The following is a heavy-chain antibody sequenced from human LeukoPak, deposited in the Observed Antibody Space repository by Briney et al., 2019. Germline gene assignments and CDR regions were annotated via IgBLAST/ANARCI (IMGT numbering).Heavy chain of an antibody. Sequence: GGSLRLSCAASGFTFSTYSMAWVRQAPGKGLEWVSSISSSSSYIYYTDSVKGRFTISRDNAKNSLYLQMNSLRAEDTAVYYCARDEYTRHFDYWGQGTLVTVSS. V-gene: IGHV3-21*01. CDR3: ARDEYTRHFDY. D-gene: IGHD6-6*01. J-gene: IGHJ4*02. CDR2: ISSSSSYI. CDR1: GFTFSTYS.